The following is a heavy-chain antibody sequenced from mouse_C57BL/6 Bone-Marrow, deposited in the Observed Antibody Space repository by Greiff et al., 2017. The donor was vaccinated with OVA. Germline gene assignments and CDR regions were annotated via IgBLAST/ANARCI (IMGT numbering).Heavy chain of an antibody. Sequence: VQLQQSGPELVKPGASVKISCKASGYSFTGYYMNWVKQSPEKSLEWIGEINPSSGGTTYNQKFKAKATLTGDKSSSTAYMQLKSLTSEDSAVYYCARSGFYYYGSSYRYAMDYWGQGTSVTVSS. D-gene: IGHD1-1*01. CDR1: GYSFTGYY. J-gene: IGHJ4*01. CDR2: INPSSGGT. V-gene: IGHV1-42*01. CDR3: ARSGFYYYGSSYRYAMDY.